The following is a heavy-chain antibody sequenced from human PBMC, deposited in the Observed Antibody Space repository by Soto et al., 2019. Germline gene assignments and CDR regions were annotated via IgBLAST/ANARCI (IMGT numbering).Heavy chain of an antibody. V-gene: IGHV5-51*01. D-gene: IGHD3-10*01. CDR2: IYPGDSDT. Sequence: ESLKISCKGSGYSFTSYWIGWVRQMPGKGLEWMGIIYPGDSDTRYSPSFQGQVTISADKSISTAHLQWSSLKASDTAMYYCARARRYMVRARDAFDIWGQGTMVTVSS. J-gene: IGHJ3*02. CDR3: ARARRYMVRARDAFDI. CDR1: GYSFTSYW.